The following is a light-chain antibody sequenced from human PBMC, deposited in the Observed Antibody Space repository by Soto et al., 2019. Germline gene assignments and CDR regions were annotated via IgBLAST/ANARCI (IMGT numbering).Light chain of an antibody. CDR3: KQAYRFPLT. CDR1: QGISSW. CDR2: AAS. J-gene: IGKJ4*01. V-gene: IGKV1D-12*01. Sequence: DIQMTQSPSSVSASVGDRVTITCRASQGISSWLDWYQQKPGKAPKLLIYAASNLQSGVPSRFSGSGSGTDFTLTITSLQPEDFASYYCKQAYRFPLTFGGGTKVEIK.